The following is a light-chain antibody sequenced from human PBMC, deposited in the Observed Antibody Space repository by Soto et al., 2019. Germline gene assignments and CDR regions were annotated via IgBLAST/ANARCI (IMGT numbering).Light chain of an antibody. CDR1: SNDIGAYNF. J-gene: IGLJ2*01. V-gene: IGLV2-8*01. Sequence: QSALTQPPSASGSPGQSVTISCTGTSNDIGAYNFVSWYQQHPGKAPKSILSEVSRRPSGVPDRFSGSKSDNTASLTVSGLQTEDEADYYCSSFAGNDGVLFGGGTQLTVL. CDR3: SSFAGNDGVL. CDR2: EVS.